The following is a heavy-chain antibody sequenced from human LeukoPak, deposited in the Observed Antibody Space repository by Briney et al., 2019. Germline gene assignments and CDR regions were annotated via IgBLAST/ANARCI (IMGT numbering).Heavy chain of an antibody. J-gene: IGHJ6*02. CDR3: ASRAMDTAMVRMDV. D-gene: IGHD5-18*01. V-gene: IGHV4-30-2*01. Sequence: SQTLSLTCTVSGGTISSGGYYWSWIRQPPGKGLEWIGYIYHSGSTYYNPSLKSRVTISVDTSKNQFSLKLSSVTAADTAVYYCASRAMDTAMVRMDVWGQGTTVTVSS. CDR2: IYHSGST. CDR1: GGTISSGGYY.